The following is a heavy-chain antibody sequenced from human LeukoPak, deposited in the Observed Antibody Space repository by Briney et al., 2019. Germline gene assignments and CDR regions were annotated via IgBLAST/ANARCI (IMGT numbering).Heavy chain of an antibody. CDR3: ARGGYGSGSFFNWFDP. CDR2: IYTSGST. Sequence: SETLSLTCTVSGGSISSYYWSWIRQPAGKGLEWIGRIYTSGSTNYNPSLKSRVTMSVDTSKNQFSLKLSSVTAADTAVYYCARGGYGSGSFFNWFDPWGQGTLVTVSS. J-gene: IGHJ5*02. D-gene: IGHD3-10*01. CDR1: GGSISSYY. V-gene: IGHV4-4*07.